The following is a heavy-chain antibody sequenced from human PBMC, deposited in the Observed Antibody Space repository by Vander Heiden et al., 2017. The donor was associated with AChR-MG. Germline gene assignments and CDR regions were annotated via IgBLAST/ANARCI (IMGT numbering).Heavy chain of an antibody. CDR3: AHGLAVAGTFDY. D-gene: IGHD6-19*01. CDR1: GFSLSTSGVG. Sequence: QITLKESGPTLVKRTQTLTLTCTFSGFSLSTSGVGVGWIRQPPGKALEWLARIDWDDDNRYSPSLKSRLTITKDTSKNQVVLTMTNMDPVDTATYYCAHGLAVAGTFDYWGQGTLVTVSS. CDR2: IDWDDDN. V-gene: IGHV2-5*02. J-gene: IGHJ4*02.